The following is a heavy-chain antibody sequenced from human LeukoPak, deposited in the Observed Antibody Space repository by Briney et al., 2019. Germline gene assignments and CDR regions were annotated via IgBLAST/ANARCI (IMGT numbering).Heavy chain of an antibody. CDR1: GYSFTSYW. V-gene: IGHV5-51*01. D-gene: IGHD2-15*01. J-gene: IGHJ4*02. CDR3: ARELGFCRGGSCYSDS. CDR2: IYPGDSDT. Sequence: GESLKISCKGSGYSFTSYWIAWVRQMPGKGLEWMGIIYPGDSDTRYSPSFQGQVTMSADKSISTAYPQWSSLKASDTAIYYCARELGFCRGGSCYSDSWGQGTLVTVSS.